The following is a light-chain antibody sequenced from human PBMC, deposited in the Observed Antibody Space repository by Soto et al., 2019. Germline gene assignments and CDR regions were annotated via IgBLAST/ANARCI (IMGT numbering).Light chain of an antibody. CDR1: QSVSSN. CDR3: QQYNNWPPWT. CDR2: GAS. J-gene: IGKJ1*01. V-gene: IGKV3-15*01. Sequence: EIVMTQSPATLSVSPGERATLSCTASQSVSSNLAWYQQKPGQAPRLLIYGASTRATGIPARFSGSGSGTEFTLIISSLQSEDFAVYYCQQYNNWPPWTFGQGTKVEIK.